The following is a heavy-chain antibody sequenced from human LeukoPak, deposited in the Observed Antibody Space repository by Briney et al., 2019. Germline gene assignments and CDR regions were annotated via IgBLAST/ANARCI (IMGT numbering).Heavy chain of an antibody. Sequence: GGSLRLSCAASGFTFSTYGIHWVRQAPGKGLEWVAVISYDGSNKYYADSVKGRFTISRDNSKNTLYLQMNSLRAEDTAVYYCAREGWNYDLGGIFYYYFYYMDVWGKGTTVTVSS. D-gene: IGHD1-7*01. CDR3: AREGWNYDLGGIFYYYFYYMDV. V-gene: IGHV3-30-3*01. CDR2: ISYDGSNK. J-gene: IGHJ6*03. CDR1: GFTFSTYG.